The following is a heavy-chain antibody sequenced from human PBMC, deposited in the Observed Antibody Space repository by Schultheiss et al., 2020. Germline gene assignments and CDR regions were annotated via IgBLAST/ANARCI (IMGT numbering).Heavy chain of an antibody. D-gene: IGHD3-22*01. Sequence: GSLRLSCAASGLTFDDYAMHWVRQAPGKGLEWVGYIYYSGSTYYNPSLKSRVTMSVDTSKNQFSLKLSSVTAADTAVYYCARQSDSSGPDFDYWGQGTLVT. CDR2: IYYSGST. CDR3: ARQSDSSGPDFDY. J-gene: IGHJ4*02. V-gene: IGHV4-59*08. CDR1: GLTFDDYA.